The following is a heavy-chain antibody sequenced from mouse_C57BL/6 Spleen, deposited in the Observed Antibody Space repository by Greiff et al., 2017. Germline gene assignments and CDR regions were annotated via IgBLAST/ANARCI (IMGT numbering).Heavy chain of an antibody. V-gene: IGHV7-3*01. D-gene: IGHD4-1*01. CDR2: IRNKANGYTT. CDR1: GFTFTDYY. Sequence: EVMLVESGGGLVQPGGSLSLSCAASGFTFTDYYMSWVRQPPGKALEWLGFIRNKANGYTTEYSASVKGRFTISRDNSQSILYLQMNALRAEDSATYYCARDIPGTFRYFDVWGTGTTVTVSS. J-gene: IGHJ1*03. CDR3: ARDIPGTFRYFDV.